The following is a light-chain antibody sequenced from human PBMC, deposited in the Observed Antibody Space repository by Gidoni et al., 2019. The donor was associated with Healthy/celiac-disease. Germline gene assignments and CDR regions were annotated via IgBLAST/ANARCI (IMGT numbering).Light chain of an antibody. CDR1: NIGSKS. V-gene: IGLV3-21*02. J-gene: IGLJ2*01. Sequence: SYVLTQPPSVSVAPGQTASITCGGNNIGSKSVHWYQQKPGQAPVLVVYDDSDRPPGIPERFSGSNSGNTATLTISRVEAGDEADYYCQVWDSSSDHVVFGGGTKLTVL. CDR3: QVWDSSSDHVV. CDR2: DDS.